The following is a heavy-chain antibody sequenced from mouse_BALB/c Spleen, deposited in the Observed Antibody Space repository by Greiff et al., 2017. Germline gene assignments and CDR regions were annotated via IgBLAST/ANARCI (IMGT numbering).Heavy chain of an antibody. D-gene: IGHD2-3*01. J-gene: IGHJ2*01. CDR3: VRQNGYSSFDY. CDR1: GFTFNTYA. CDR2: IRSKSNNYST. Sequence: GGGLVQPKGSLKLSCAASGFTFNTYALNWVRQAPGKGLEWVARIRSKSNNYSTYYADSVKDRFTISRDDSQSMLYLQMNNLKTEDTAMYYCVRQNGYSSFDYWGQGTTLTVSS. V-gene: IGHV10-1*02.